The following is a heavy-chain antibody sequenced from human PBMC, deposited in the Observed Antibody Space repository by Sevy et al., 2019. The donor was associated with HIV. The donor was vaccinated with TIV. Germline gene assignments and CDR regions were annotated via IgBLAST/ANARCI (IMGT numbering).Heavy chain of an antibody. CDR2: IRYDGSNK. CDR1: GFTFSSYG. D-gene: IGHD2-21*01. CDR3: ARADCGGDCYLVFDY. V-gene: IGHV3-30*02. Sequence: GGSLRLSCAASGFTFSSYGMHWVRQAPGKGLEWVAFIRYDGSNKYYADSVKGRFTISRDNSKNTLYLQLNSLTAEDTAFYYCARADCGGDCYLVFDYRGQGTLVTVSS. J-gene: IGHJ4*02.